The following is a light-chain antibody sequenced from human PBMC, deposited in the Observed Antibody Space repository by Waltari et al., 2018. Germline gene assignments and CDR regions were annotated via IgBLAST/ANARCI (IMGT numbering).Light chain of an antibody. J-gene: IGKJ4*01. CDR1: ENVNNY. V-gene: IGKV1-39*01. CDR2: KAS. CDR3: QHNYGTPLT. Sequence: DIQMTQSPSSLSASVGDRVTITCRASENVNNYVNWYQQKPGKAPKLLIYKASTLQSGVPSRFSGSGSGTYYTFTISSLQSEDVATYYCQHNYGTPLTFGGGTKVEIK.